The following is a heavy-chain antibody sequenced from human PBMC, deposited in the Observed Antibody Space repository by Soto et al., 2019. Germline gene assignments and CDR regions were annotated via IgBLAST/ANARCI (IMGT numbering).Heavy chain of an antibody. Sequence: GGSLRLSCAGSGFTFSNAWMSWVRQAPGKGLEWVGRIKSKTDGGTTDYAAPVKGRFTISRDDSKNTLYPQMNSLKTEDTAVYYCIGYCSSTSCWSYYYYGMDVWGQGTTVTVSS. D-gene: IGHD2-2*01. CDR2: IKSKTDGGTT. J-gene: IGHJ6*02. CDR1: GFTFSNAW. CDR3: IGYCSSTSCWSYYYYGMDV. V-gene: IGHV3-15*01.